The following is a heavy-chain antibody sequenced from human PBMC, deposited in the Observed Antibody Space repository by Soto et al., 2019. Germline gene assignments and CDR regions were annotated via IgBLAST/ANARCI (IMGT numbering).Heavy chain of an antibody. Sequence: QVVLVQSGAEVKKPGASVEVSCKASGYKFTDYYIHWVRQAPGQGPEWMGWVNPKRGDAVYAQKFQGWGTLTRDTATTTAYLEVNRLKSDDPAVYYCARDPGIPGRYWYFDLWGRGTLVTVSS. CDR3: ARDPGIPGRYWYFDL. CDR1: GYKFTDYY. V-gene: IGHV1-2*04. D-gene: IGHD1-20*01. CDR2: VNPKRGDA. J-gene: IGHJ2*01.